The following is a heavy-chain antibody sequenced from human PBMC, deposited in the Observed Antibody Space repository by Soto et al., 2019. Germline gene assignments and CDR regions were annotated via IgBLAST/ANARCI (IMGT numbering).Heavy chain of an antibody. CDR1: GGSISSSSYY. J-gene: IGHJ5*02. CDR3: ARLIPYYDILTGYYNWFDP. CDR2: IYYSGST. Sequence: SETLSLTCTVSGGSISSSSYYWGWIRQPPGKGLEWIGSIYYSGSTYYNPSLKSRVTISVDTSKNQFSLKLSSVTAADTAVYYCARLIPYYDILTGYYNWFDPWGQGTLVTVSS. V-gene: IGHV4-39*01. D-gene: IGHD3-9*01.